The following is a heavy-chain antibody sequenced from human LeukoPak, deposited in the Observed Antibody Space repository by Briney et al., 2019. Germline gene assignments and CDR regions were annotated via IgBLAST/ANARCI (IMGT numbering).Heavy chain of an antibody. Sequence: GGSLRLSCAASGFTFSSYAMSWVRQAPGKGLEWVSAISGSGGSTYYADSVKGRFTISRDNSKNTLYLQMNSLRAEDTAVYYCAKYQPRYYYDSSGSSDYWGQGTLVTVSS. D-gene: IGHD3-22*01. CDR3: AKYQPRYYYDSSGSSDY. CDR2: ISGSGGST. J-gene: IGHJ4*02. CDR1: GFTFSSYA. V-gene: IGHV3-23*01.